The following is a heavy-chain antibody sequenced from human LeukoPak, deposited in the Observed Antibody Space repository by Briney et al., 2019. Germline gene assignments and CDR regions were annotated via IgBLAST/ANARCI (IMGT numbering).Heavy chain of an antibody. CDR1: GYTFTGYY. J-gene: IGHJ3*02. CDR3: ASISIGARWSDRRPFDI. V-gene: IGHV1-2*02. D-gene: IGHD6-6*01. CDR2: INPNSGGT. Sequence: ASVKVSCKASGYTFTGYYMHWVRQAPGQGLEWMGWINPNSGGTNYAQKFQGRVTMTRDTSISTAYMELSRLRSDDTAVYYCASISIGARWSDRRPFDIWGQGTMVTVSS.